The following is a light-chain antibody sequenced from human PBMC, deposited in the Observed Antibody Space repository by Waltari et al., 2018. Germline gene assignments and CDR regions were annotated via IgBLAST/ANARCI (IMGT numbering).Light chain of an antibody. Sequence: SYDLTQPPSVSVSPGQTARITCSGDALQRLYADWYQQKPGQAPMLLIYKDTERPSGIPERFSGSTSGTTVTLTVSGVQAEDEADYYCQSADTNFADHVVFGGGTQLIVL. J-gene: IGLJ2*01. CDR2: KDT. CDR1: ALQRLY. V-gene: IGLV3-25*03. CDR3: QSADTNFADHVV.